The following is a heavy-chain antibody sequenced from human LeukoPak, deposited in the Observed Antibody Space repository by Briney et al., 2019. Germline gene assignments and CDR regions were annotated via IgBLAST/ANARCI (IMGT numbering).Heavy chain of an antibody. D-gene: IGHD3-3*01. CDR3: ASAIFPYGWFDP. J-gene: IGHJ5*02. CDR2: KNPSSGNT. Sequence: RASVKVSCKGSGYTFTSYDINWVRQATGQGLEWMGWKNPSSGNTGYAQKLQGRVTMTRNTSISTAYMELSSLRSEDTAVYYCASAIFPYGWFDPWGQGTLVTVSS. V-gene: IGHV1-8*01. CDR1: GYTFTSYD.